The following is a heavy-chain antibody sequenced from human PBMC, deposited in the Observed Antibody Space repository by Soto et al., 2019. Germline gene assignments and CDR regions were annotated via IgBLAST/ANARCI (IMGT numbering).Heavy chain of an antibody. CDR2: IYYSGST. J-gene: IGHJ6*03. Sequence: ASETLSLTCTVSGGSISSYYWSWIRQPPGKGLEWIGYIYYSGSTNYNPSLKSRVTISVDTSKNQFSLKLSSVTAADTAVYYCARVRVYYDFWSGYYNYMDVWGKGTTVTVSS. D-gene: IGHD3-3*01. CDR3: ARVRVYYDFWSGYYNYMDV. CDR1: GGSISSYY. V-gene: IGHV4-59*01.